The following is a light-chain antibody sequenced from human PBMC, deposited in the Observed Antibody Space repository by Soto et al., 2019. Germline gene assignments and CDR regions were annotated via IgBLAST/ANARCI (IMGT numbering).Light chain of an antibody. CDR1: QDISVY. V-gene: IGKV1-27*01. CDR2: SAS. J-gene: IGKJ5*01. CDR3: QKFNTAPLT. Sequence: DIQMTQSPSSLSASVGDRVTITCRASQDISVYLAWYQQKQGKVPKLLIYSASTLQSGVPSRFSDSGSGTDFTLTISSLQPEDVATYYCQKFNTAPLTFGQGTRLEIK.